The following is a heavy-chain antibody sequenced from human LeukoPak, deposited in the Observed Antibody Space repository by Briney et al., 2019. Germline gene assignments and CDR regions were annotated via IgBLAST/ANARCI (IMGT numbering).Heavy chain of an antibody. CDR1: GGSISSSQYY. J-gene: IGHJ4*02. D-gene: IGHD2-8*01. V-gene: IGHV4-39*01. CDR3: ARQRWVYAGPDH. Sequence: PSETLSLTCSVAGGSISSSQYYWGWIRQSQGKGLERIGRIYNNGKVVYNPALESRVTISVDTSNNQFSLKVTSVTAADTAVYYCARQRWVYAGPDHWGQGTLVTVSS. CDR2: IYNNGKV.